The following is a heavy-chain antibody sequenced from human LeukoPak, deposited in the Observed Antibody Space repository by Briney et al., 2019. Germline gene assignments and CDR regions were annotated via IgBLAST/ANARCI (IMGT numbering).Heavy chain of an antibody. J-gene: IGHJ3*02. CDR2: SIPIFGTA. Sequence: SVKVSCKASGGTFSSYAISWERQAPGQGIEWRGGSIPIFGTANYAQKFQGRGTITADESTSTAYMELSSLRSEATAVYYCARDFGDGYNYRHDAFDIWGQGTMVTVSS. CDR1: GGTFSSYA. D-gene: IGHD5-24*01. V-gene: IGHV1-69*13. CDR3: ARDFGDGYNYRHDAFDI.